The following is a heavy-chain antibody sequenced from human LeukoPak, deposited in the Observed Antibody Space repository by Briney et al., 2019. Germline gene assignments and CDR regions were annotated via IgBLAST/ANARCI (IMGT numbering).Heavy chain of an antibody. CDR2: ISSSTSYI. CDR1: GFTFSSYS. J-gene: IGHJ4*02. CDR3: AGGGSSWYYFDY. Sequence: GGSLRLSCAASGFTFSSYSMNWVRQAPGKGLEWVSFISSSTSYIYYADSVKGRFTISRDNAKNSLYLQMNSLRAEDTAIYYCAGGGSSWYYFDYWGQGTLVTVSS. D-gene: IGHD6-13*01. V-gene: IGHV3-21*01.